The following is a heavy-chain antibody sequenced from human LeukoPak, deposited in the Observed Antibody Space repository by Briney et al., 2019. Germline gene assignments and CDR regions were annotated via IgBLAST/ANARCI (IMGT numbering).Heavy chain of an antibody. J-gene: IGHJ4*02. CDR3: ARVGYFGSGNYYNDRGAFDY. CDR1: GVSISSYY. CDR2: IYFIGST. V-gene: IGHV4-59*01. D-gene: IGHD3-10*01. Sequence: PSETLSLTCTVSGVSISSYYWSWIRQPPGKGLEWIGCIYFIGSTNYNPSLKSRVTISVDTSKNQFSLKLSSVTAADTAVYYCARVGYFGSGNYYNDRGAFDYWGQGTLVTVSS.